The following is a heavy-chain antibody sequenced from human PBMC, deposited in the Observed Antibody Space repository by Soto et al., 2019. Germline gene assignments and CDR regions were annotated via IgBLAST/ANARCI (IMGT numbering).Heavy chain of an antibody. CDR3: ARAVTDYYYYGMDV. CDR1: GYTFTGYY. Sequence: GASVKVSCKASGYTFTGYYMHWVRQAPGQGLEWMGWINPNSGGTNYAQKFQGWVTMTRDTSISTAYMELSRLRSDDTAVYYCARAVTDYYYYGMDVWGQGTTVTVSS. CDR2: INPNSGGT. J-gene: IGHJ6*02. D-gene: IGHD4-4*01. V-gene: IGHV1-2*04.